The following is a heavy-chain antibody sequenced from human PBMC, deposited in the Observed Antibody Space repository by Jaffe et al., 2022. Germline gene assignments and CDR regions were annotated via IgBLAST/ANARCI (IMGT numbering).Heavy chain of an antibody. J-gene: IGHJ4*02. CDR3: ARDNISPGDF. D-gene: IGHD3-9*01. CDR2: IENDGSSL. V-gene: IGHV3-74*01. Sequence: EVQLVESGGGLVQPGGSLRLSCVVSGFTFSSYHMHWVRQAPGQGLAWVSRIENDGSSLTYADSVKGRFTISRDNAKNTMYLQMNSLRADDTAVYYCARDNISPGDFWGQGILVTVSS. CDR1: GFTFSSYH.